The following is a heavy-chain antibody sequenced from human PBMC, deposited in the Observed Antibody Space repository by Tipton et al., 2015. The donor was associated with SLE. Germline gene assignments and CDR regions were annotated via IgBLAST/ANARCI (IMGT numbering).Heavy chain of an antibody. CDR1: GGSLSGGDYY. D-gene: IGHD6-6*01. V-gene: IGHV4-30-4*01. CDR2: IYHSGNT. CDR3: ARVVEQLVGFDY. J-gene: IGHJ4*02. Sequence: TLSLTCTVSGGSLSGGDYYWGWIRQPPGKGLAWIGFIYHSGNTFYNPSLESRLTMSVDTSKNQFSLTLTSVTAADTAVYYCARVVEQLVGFDYWGQGTLVTVSS.